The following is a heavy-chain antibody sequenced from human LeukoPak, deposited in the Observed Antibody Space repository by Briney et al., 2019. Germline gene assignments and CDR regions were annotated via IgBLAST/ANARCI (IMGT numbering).Heavy chain of an antibody. Sequence: SETLSLTCTVSGGSISSSSYYWGWIRQPPGKGLEWIGSIYYSGSTYYNPSLKSRVTISVDTSKNQFSLKLSSVTAADTAVYYCARGGGYYYDSSGYYFDYWGQGTLVTVSS. D-gene: IGHD3-22*01. CDR2: IYYSGST. J-gene: IGHJ4*02. V-gene: IGHV4-39*07. CDR1: GGSISSSSYY. CDR3: ARGGGYYYDSSGYYFDY.